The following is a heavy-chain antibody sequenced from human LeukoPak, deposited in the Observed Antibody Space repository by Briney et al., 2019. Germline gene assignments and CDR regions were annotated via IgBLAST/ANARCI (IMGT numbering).Heavy chain of an antibody. CDR3: ARGYDYGDYALDDY. Sequence: PGGSLRLSCAASGFTFSNVPMHWVRQAPGKGLEWVAVTSFDGSSKYYADSVKGRFTISRDSSKNTLYLQINSLRAEDTAVYYCARGYDYGDYALDDYWGQGTLVTVSS. CDR1: GFTFSNVP. D-gene: IGHD4-17*01. V-gene: IGHV3-30-3*01. CDR2: TSFDGSSK. J-gene: IGHJ4*02.